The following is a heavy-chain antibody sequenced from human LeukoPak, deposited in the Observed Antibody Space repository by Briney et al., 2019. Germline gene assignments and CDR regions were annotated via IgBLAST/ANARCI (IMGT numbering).Heavy chain of an antibody. Sequence: SGPTLVNPTQTLTLTCTFSGFSLSTSGVGVAWIRQPPGKALEWLALIYWDDDKRYSPSLKSKLTITRDTSKTQVVLTMTNMDPVGTATYYCARYVYGDFDYWGQGTLVTVSS. V-gene: IGHV2-5*02. CDR2: IYWDDDK. J-gene: IGHJ4*02. D-gene: IGHD4-17*01. CDR3: ARYVYGDFDY. CDR1: GFSLSTSGVG.